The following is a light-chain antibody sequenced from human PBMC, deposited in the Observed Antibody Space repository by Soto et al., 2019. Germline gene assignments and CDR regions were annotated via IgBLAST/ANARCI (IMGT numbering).Light chain of an antibody. CDR3: CSYAGSRNSV. Sequence: QSVLTQPASVSGSPGQSITISCTGTSSDVGSYNLVSWYQQHPGKAPKLMIYEGSKRPSGVSNRFSGSKSGNTASLTISGLQAEDEADYYCCSYAGSRNSVFGTGTKVTVL. V-gene: IGLV2-23*01. CDR1: SSDVGSYNL. J-gene: IGLJ1*01. CDR2: EGS.